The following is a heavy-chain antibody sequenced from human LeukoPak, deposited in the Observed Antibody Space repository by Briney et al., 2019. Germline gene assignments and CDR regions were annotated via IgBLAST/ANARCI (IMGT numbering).Heavy chain of an antibody. Sequence: GESLKISCKGSGYSFTSCWIGWVRQMPGKGLEWMGIIYPGDSDTRYSPSFQGQVTISADKSISTAYLQWSSLKASDTAMYYCARHSYYYDSSGYYGYWGQGTLVTVSS. V-gene: IGHV5-51*01. CDR1: GYSFTSCW. CDR2: IYPGDSDT. D-gene: IGHD3-22*01. J-gene: IGHJ4*02. CDR3: ARHSYYYDSSGYYGY.